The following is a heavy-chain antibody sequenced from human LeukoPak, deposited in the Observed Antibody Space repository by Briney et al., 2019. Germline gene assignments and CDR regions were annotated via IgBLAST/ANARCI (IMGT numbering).Heavy chain of an antibody. CDR2: ISWNSGSI. CDR3: AKAPGGYYYYYVDV. V-gene: IGHV3-9*01. CDR1: GFTFDDYA. Sequence: PGGSLRLSCAASGFTFDDYAMHWVRQAPGKGLEWVSGISWNSGSIGYADSVKGRFTISRDNAKNSLYLQMNSLRAEDTALYYCAKAPGGYYYYYVDVWGKGTTVTVSS. J-gene: IGHJ6*03.